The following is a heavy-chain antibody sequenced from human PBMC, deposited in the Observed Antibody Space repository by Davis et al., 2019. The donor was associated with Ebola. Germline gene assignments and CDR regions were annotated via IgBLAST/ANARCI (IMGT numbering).Heavy chain of an antibody. CDR3: ARGKKAWTIYHYGLDV. J-gene: IGHJ6*02. CDR1: GGSITDSSYY. Sequence: PSEILSLTCTVSGGSITDSSYYWGWIRQSPGRGLEWIGTIHYSGRTYDSPSLASRVTIFVDTSQNQFYLKLTSVTAADTAVYYCARGKKAWTIYHYGLDVWGQGTTVTVSS. D-gene: IGHD3-3*01. CDR2: IHYSGRT. V-gene: IGHV4-39*01.